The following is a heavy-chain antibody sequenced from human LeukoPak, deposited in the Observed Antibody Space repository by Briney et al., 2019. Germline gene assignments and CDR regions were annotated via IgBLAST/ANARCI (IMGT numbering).Heavy chain of an antibody. CDR2: IRSKAYGGTT. CDR1: GFTFGDYA. Sequence: GGSLRLSCTASGFTFGDYAMSWVRQAPGKGLEWVGFIRSKAYGGTTEYAASVKGRFTISGDDSKSIAYLQMNSLKTEDTAVYYCTRASDFWSGYYTGHFDYWGQGTLDTVSS. CDR3: TRASDFWSGYYTGHFDY. V-gene: IGHV3-49*04. D-gene: IGHD3-3*01. J-gene: IGHJ4*02.